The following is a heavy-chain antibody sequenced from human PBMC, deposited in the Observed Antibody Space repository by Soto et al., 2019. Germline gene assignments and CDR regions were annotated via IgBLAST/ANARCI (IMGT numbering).Heavy chain of an antibody. CDR1: GFTFSSYS. CDR3: ARVEEDYDSSGYYYYWFDP. CDR2: ITPSSGTT. J-gene: IGHJ5*02. D-gene: IGHD3-22*01. Sequence: GSLRLSCAASGFTFSSYSMNWVRQAPGKGLEWVSYITPSSGTTYADSVKGRFTISRDNAKNSLYLQMNSLRAEDTAVYYFARVEEDYDSSGYYYYWFDPWGQGTLVTVSS. V-gene: IGHV3-48*01.